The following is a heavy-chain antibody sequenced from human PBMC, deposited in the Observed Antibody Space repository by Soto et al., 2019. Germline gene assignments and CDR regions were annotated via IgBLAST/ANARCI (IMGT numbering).Heavy chain of an antibody. V-gene: IGHV3-33*08. CDR1: GFTHSNYG. D-gene: IGHD1-26*01. CDR2: LRYNGRDE. CDR3: ARDRRTDSGNNFDY. Sequence: QVQLVESGGGVVQPGTSLRLSCAASGFTHSNYGMHWVRQAPGKGLEWVAFLRYNGRDEYYTDSVKGRFTISRDSSKNSLYLQMSSLRGEDTAVYYCARDRRTDSGNNFDYWGQGTLVTVSS. J-gene: IGHJ4*02.